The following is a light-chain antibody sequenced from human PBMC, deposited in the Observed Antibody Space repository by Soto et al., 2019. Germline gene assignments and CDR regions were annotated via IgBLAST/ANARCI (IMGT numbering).Light chain of an antibody. Sequence: VLTHPPSASGTPGQTVTISCSGSSSNIGTSSVHWYKHLPGTAPKPLIYTNDQRPSGVPDRFSGSKSGTSASLAISGLQSEDEADYYCAVWDDSLNGHVFGAGTKVTVL. CDR2: TND. CDR1: SSNIGTSS. J-gene: IGLJ1*01. CDR3: AVWDDSLNGHV. V-gene: IGLV1-44*01.